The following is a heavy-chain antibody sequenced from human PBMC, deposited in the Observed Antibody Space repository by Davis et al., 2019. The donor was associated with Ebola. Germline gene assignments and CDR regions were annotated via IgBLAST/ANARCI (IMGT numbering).Heavy chain of an antibody. CDR3: AKGIGGATTWTEFDY. V-gene: IGHV3-9*01. CDR1: GFNFDDYA. CDR2: INWNSGSL. J-gene: IGHJ4*02. D-gene: IGHD5-24*01. Sequence: SLKISCAASGFNFDDYAMHWVRQAPGKGLEWVSGINWNSGSLGYADSVKGRFTISRDNAKNSLYLQMNSLRPEDTALYYCAKGIGGATTWTEFDYWGQGTLITVSS.